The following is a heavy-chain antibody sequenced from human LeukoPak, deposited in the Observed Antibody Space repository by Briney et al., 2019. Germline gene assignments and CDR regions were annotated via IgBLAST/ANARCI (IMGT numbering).Heavy chain of an antibody. CDR1: GFTFSDYY. V-gene: IGHV3-11*03. Sequence: PGGSLRLSCAASGFTFSDYYMSWIRQAPGKGLEWVSSISSSSSYTNYADSVKGRFTISRDNAKNSLYLQMNSLRAEDTAVYYCARAVTAPRYDSWGQGTLVTVSS. CDR2: ISSSSSYT. J-gene: IGHJ4*02. D-gene: IGHD2-21*02. CDR3: ARAVTAPRYDS.